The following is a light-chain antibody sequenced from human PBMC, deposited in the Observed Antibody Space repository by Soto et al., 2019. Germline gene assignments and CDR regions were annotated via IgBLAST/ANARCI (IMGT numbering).Light chain of an antibody. V-gene: IGLV2-8*01. Sequence: QSVLTQPPSASGSPGQSVAISCTGTSSDVGGYNDVSWYQQHPGKAPKLMIYEVNKRPSGVPDRVSGSKSGDTASLTVSGLQAEDEADYYCSSYAGSSNVFGTGTKVTVL. J-gene: IGLJ1*01. CDR1: SSDVGGYND. CDR2: EVN. CDR3: SSYAGSSNV.